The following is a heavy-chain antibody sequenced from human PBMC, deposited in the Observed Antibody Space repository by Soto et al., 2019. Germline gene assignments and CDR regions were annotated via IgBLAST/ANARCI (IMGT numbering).Heavy chain of an antibody. V-gene: IGHV3-48*02. CDR2: ISSSSSTI. Sequence: HPGGSLRLSCAASGFTSSSDSMNWVRQAPGKGLEWVSYISSSSSTIYYADSVKGRFTISRDNAKNSLYLQMNSLRDEDTAVYYCARAPYGSGSPSKLYYYYGMDVWGQGTTVTVSS. J-gene: IGHJ6*02. CDR3: ARAPYGSGSPSKLYYYYGMDV. CDR1: GFTSSSDS. D-gene: IGHD3-10*01.